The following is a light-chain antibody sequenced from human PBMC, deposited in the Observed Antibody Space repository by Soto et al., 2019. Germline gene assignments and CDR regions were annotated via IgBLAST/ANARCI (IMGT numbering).Light chain of an antibody. Sequence: QSALTQPPSASGSPGQSVTISCTGTYSDVGGYNYVSWYQKYPDKAPKLMISEVTKRPSGVPDRFSGSKSGNTASLTVSGLQGEEEADYYCSTYAGRGNLIFGGGTKVTVL. CDR3: STYAGRGNLI. J-gene: IGLJ2*01. CDR1: YSDVGGYNY. CDR2: EVT. V-gene: IGLV2-8*01.